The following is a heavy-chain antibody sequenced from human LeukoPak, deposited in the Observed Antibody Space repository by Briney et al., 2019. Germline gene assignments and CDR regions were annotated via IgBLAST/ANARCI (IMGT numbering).Heavy chain of an antibody. Sequence: PGGSLRLSCAASGFTFSSYWMHWVRQAPGKGLVWVSRINSDGSSTSYADSVKGRFTISRDDAKNTLYLQMNSLRAEDTAVYYCARGYCSSTSCPKDYHFDYWGQGTLVTVAS. CDR2: INSDGSST. CDR1: GFTFSSYW. CDR3: ARGYCSSTSCPKDYHFDY. J-gene: IGHJ4*02. V-gene: IGHV3-74*01. D-gene: IGHD2-2*01.